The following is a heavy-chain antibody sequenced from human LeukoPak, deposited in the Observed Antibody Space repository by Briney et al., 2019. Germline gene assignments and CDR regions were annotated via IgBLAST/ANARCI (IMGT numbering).Heavy chain of an antibody. CDR2: ISTYNGNT. CDR1: GYTFTGYY. V-gene: IGHV1-18*04. Sequence: ASVKVSCKAAGYTFTGYYMHWVRQAPGQGLEWMGWISTYNGNTNYAQNLQGRVTMTSVTSASTAYMELRSLRSDDTAVYYCARGGGGGTYYYFGMDVWGQGTTVTVSS. CDR3: ARGGGGGTYYYFGMDV. J-gene: IGHJ6*02. D-gene: IGHD2-21*01.